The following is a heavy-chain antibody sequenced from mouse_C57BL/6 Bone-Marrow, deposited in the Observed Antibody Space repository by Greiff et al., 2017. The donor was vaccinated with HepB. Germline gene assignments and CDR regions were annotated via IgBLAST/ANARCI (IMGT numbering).Heavy chain of an antibody. D-gene: IGHD2-2*01. V-gene: IGHV1-54*01. Sequence: QVQLQQSGAELVRPGTSVKVSCKASGYAFTNYLIEWVKQRPGQGLEWIGVINPGSGGTNYNEKFKGKATLTADKSSSTAYMQLSSLTSEDSAVYFFARYHYGYGYWGQGTTLTVSS. CDR1: GYAFTNYL. CDR3: ARYHYGYGY. CDR2: INPGSGGT. J-gene: IGHJ2*01.